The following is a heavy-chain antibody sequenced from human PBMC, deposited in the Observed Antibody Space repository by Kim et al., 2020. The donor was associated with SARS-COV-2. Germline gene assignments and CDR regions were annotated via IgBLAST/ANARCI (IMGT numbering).Heavy chain of an antibody. CDR1: GDSVSSGDLY. J-gene: IGHJ4*01. CDR2: FYYTGIT. D-gene: IGHD6-19*01. CDR3: ARGVSAGPLYYFDY. Sequence: SETLSLTCSVSGDSVSSGDLYWSWIRQPPGEGLERIGYFYYTGITNYNRSLKSRVAISLDTSKNQFSLKMNSVTAADTAVYYCARGVSAGPLYYFDYWG. V-gene: IGHV4-61*08.